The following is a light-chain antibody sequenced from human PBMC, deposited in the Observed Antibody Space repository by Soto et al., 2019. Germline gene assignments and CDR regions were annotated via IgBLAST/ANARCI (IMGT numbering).Light chain of an antibody. Sequence: EIVLTQSPCALSLSKGERATLSCRASQSVSSYLAWYQQKPGQAPRLLIYDASNRATGIPARFSGSGSGTEFTLAIIRLQSEDFAVYYCQQYNTLPLTFGGRSKADNK. CDR3: QQYNTLPLT. CDR1: QSVSSY. J-gene: IGKJ4*01. V-gene: IGKV3D-15*01. CDR2: DAS.